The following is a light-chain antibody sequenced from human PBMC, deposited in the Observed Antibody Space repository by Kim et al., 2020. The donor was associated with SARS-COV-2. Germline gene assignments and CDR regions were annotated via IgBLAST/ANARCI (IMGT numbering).Light chain of an antibody. J-gene: IGKJ4*01. CDR2: AAS. CDR1: QSISSY. Sequence: ESGGDRVTITCRASQSISSYLNWYQQKPGKAPKLLIYAASSLQSGVPSRFSGSGSGTDFTLTISSLQPEDFATYYCQQSYSTPLTFGGGTKVDIK. V-gene: IGKV1-39*01. CDR3: QQSYSTPLT.